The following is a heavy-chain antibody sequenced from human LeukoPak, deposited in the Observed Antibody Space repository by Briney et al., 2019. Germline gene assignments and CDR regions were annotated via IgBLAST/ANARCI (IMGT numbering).Heavy chain of an antibody. CDR1: GFSFSNFG. J-gene: IGHJ4*02. Sequence: GGTLRLSCAASGFSFSNFGMSWVRQAPGKGLEWVSSLSGSGGDTYYADSVKGRFSISRDNSKNALYLQMNSLRAEDTALYYCAKARGSDYGDYVIFDYWGQGTLVTVSS. D-gene: IGHD4-17*01. CDR2: LSGSGGDT. V-gene: IGHV3-23*01. CDR3: AKARGSDYGDYVIFDY.